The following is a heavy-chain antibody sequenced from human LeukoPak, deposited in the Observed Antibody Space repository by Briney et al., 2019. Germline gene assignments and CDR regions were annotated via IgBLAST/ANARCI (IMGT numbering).Heavy chain of an antibody. D-gene: IGHD6-19*01. CDR3: ARAVSGWYEGDFDY. V-gene: IGHV3-9*01. CDR2: ISWNSRSI. Sequence: PGRSLRLSCAASGFTFDNYAMHWARQAPGKGLEWVSGISWNSRSIGYADSVRGRFAMSRDNAKNSLYLQMNSLRAEDTALYYCARAVSGWYEGDFDYWGQGTLVTVSS. J-gene: IGHJ4*02. CDR1: GFTFDNYA.